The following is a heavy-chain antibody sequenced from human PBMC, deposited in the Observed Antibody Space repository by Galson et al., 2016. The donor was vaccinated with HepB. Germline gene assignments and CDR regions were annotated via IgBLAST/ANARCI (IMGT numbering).Heavy chain of an antibody. D-gene: IGHD1-26*01. CDR3: ARDGELGGSYYGRDFDI. Sequence: SLRLSCAASGFTFSSYSMNWVRQAPGKGLEWVSSISSRGNYIYYADSVKGRFTISRDNAKNSLYLQMNSLRAEDTALYYCARDGELGGSYYGRDFDIWGQGTMVTVSS. CDR1: GFTFSSYS. J-gene: IGHJ3*02. V-gene: IGHV3-21*01. CDR2: ISSRGNYI.